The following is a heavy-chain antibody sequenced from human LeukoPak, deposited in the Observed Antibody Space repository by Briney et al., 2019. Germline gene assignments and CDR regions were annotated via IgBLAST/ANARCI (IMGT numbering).Heavy chain of an antibody. D-gene: IGHD3-3*01. CDR2: IYPGDSDT. Sequence: GESLKISCKGSGYSFTSYWIGWVRQMPGKGLEWMGIIYPGDSDTRYSPSFQGQVTISADKSISTAYLQWSSLKASDTAMYYCARRPPPSRHDFWSGYLYYFDYWGQGTLVTVSS. CDR1: GYSFTSYW. CDR3: ARRPPPSRHDFWSGYLYYFDY. J-gene: IGHJ4*02. V-gene: IGHV5-51*01.